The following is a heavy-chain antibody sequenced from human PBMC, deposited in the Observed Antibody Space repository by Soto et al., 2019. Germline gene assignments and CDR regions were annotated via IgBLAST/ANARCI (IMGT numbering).Heavy chain of an antibody. Sequence: QVHLVQSGAEVKRPGVSVKVSCKASGYTFSNYYMHWVRQVPGHGLEWMGIINPSGGGTTYAQRFRGRLTVTRDTSTRTVYVELSRLRSDDTAIYFCARAPQYGSAGYYYNFWGQGTLVTVSS. D-gene: IGHD3-10*01. J-gene: IGHJ4*02. CDR1: GYTFSNYY. CDR3: ARAPQYGSAGYYYNF. V-gene: IGHV1-46*01. CDR2: INPSGGGT.